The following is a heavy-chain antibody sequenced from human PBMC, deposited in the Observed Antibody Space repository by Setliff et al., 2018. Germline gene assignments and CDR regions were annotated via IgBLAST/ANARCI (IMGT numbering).Heavy chain of an antibody. Sequence: KASETLSLTCAVSGYSISSGYYWGWIRQPPGKGLEWIGSIYHSGSTYYNPSLKSRVTISVDTSKNQFSLKLSSVTAADTAVYYCARHVNGSGRLSPWGQGTLVTVSS. J-gene: IGHJ5*02. CDR3: ARHVNGSGRLSP. D-gene: IGHD3-10*01. CDR2: IYHSGST. V-gene: IGHV4-38-2*01. CDR1: GYSISSGYY.